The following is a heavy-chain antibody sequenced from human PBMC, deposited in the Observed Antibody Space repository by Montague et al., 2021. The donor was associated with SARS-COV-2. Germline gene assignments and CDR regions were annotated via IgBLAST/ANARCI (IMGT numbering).Heavy chain of an antibody. CDR2: ISYDGNNK. V-gene: IGHV3-30-3*01. J-gene: IGHJ4*02. D-gene: IGHD4-17*01. Sequence: LSFSASGFPFSTHAIHWVRQAPGKGLEWVAVISYDGNNKYYADSVKGRFSISRDNAKNTLHLQMNSLRAEDTALYFCARGSSRFGDYTFHFDFWGQGTLVTVSS. CDR1: GFPFSTHA. CDR3: ARGSSRFGDYTFHFDF.